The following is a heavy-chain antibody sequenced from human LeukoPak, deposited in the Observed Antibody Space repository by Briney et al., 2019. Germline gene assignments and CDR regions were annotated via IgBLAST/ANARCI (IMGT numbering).Heavy chain of an antibody. V-gene: IGHV3-21*01. CDR1: GFTFSSYS. D-gene: IGHD1-1*01. J-gene: IGHJ4*02. CDR2: ISSSSSYI. Sequence: GGSLRLSCAASGFTFSSYSMNWVRQAPGKGLEWVSSISSSSSYIYYADSVKGRFTISRDNAKNSPYLQMNSLRAEDTAVYYCAREADDVFFDYWGQGTLVTVSS. CDR3: AREADDVFFDY.